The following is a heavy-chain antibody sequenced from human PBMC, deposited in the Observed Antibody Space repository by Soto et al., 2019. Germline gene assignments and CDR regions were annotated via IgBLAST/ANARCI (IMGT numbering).Heavy chain of an antibody. CDR1: GFSLNTGGVG. CDR3: VRNWRYYGGDYYYGMDA. V-gene: IGHV2-5*02. J-gene: IGHJ6*02. CDR2: IYWDDDE. D-gene: IGHD3-10*01. Sequence: ITLKESGPTLVKPTQTLTLTCTFSGFSLNTGGVGVGGFRRPRGKAMDGLALIYWDDDERYRPSLGSRLNITKDTINNQVVLTMTNMDPEDTATYYCVRNWRYYGGDYYYGMDAWGQGTTVTVSS.